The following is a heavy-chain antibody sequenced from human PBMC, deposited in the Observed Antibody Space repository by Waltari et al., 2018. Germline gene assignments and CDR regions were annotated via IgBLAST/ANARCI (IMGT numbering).Heavy chain of an antibody. D-gene: IGHD1-26*01. CDR2: IFADGTT. CDR3: ARDSGAGGPFFL. V-gene: IGHV3-53*01. CDR1: GFSVGNNY. J-gene: IGHJ4*02. Sequence: ELELVQSGGGDVQPGGSLRLSCVASGFSVGNNYMTWVRQAPGKGPEYVSVIFADGTTLYARSVKGRVTISRDSSKNTVFLQMHSLGVDDTAVYYCARDSGAGGPFFLWGQGDLVTVSS.